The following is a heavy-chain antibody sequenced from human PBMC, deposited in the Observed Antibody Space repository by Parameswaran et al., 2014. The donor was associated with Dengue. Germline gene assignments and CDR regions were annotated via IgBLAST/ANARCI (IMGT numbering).Heavy chain of an antibody. CDR2: ISGSGGST. D-gene: IGHD3-10*01. J-gene: IGHJ6*03. CDR3: AKSGLRDTMVRGVIIPPRHYMDV. Sequence: WIRQPPGKGLEWVSAISGSGGSTYYADSVKGRFTISRDNSKNTLYLQMNSLRAEDTAVYYCAKSGLRDTMVRGVIIPPRHYMDVWGKGTTVTVSS. V-gene: IGHV3-23*01.